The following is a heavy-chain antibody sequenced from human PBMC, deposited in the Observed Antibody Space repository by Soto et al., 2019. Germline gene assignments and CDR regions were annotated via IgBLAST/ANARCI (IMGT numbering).Heavy chain of an antibody. CDR3: ARHHCSGGSCPILDSRFDP. Sequence: ASVKVSCKASGYTFTGYYMHWVRQAPGQGLEWMGWINPNSGGTNYAQKFQGRVTMTRDTSISTAYIELSRLRSDDTAVYYCARHHCSGGSCPILDSRFDPWGQGTLVTVSS. J-gene: IGHJ5*02. D-gene: IGHD2-15*01. CDR1: GYTFTGYY. CDR2: INPNSGGT. V-gene: IGHV1-2*02.